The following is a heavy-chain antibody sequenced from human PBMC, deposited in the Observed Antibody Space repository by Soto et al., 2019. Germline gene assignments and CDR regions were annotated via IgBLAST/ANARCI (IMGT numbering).Heavy chain of an antibody. CDR1: GYSFTSYA. CDR2: INAGNGNT. J-gene: IGHJ4*02. V-gene: IGHV1-3*01. CDR3: ARGGADFWSGYYSGDY. D-gene: IGHD3-3*01. Sequence: ASVKVSCKTSGYSFTSYAMHWVRQAPGQRLEWMGWINAGNGNTKYSQKFQGRVTITRDTSASTAYMELSSLRSEDTAVYYCARGGADFWSGYYSGDYWGQGTLVTVSS.